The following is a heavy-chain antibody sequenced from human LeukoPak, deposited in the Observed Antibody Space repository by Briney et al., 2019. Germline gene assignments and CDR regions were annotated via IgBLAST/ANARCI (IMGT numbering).Heavy chain of an antibody. J-gene: IGHJ6*02. CDR1: GYSFTSYW. CDR3: ARHGVENLWFGALGYYGMDV. Sequence: GESLKISCKGSGYSFTSYWIGWERQMPGKGLEWMGIIYPGDSDTRYSPSFQGQVTISADKSISTAYLQWSSLKASDTAMYYCARHGVENLWFGALGYYGMDVWGQGTTVTVSS. D-gene: IGHD3-10*01. CDR2: IYPGDSDT. V-gene: IGHV5-51*01.